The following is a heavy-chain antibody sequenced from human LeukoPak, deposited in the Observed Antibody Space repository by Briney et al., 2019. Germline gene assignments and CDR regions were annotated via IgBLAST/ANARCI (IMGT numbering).Heavy chain of an antibody. CDR2: INPNSGGT. CDR3: ARLGGPPSGSWDLDY. D-gene: IGHD1-26*01. CDR1: GYTFTGYY. J-gene: IGHJ4*02. Sequence: ASVKVSCKASGYTFTGYYMHWVRQAPGQGLEWMGWINPNSGGTNYAQKFQGRVTMTRDTSTTTANMELSRLRSDDTAVYYCARLGGPPSGSWDLDYWGQGTVVIVSS. V-gene: IGHV1-2*02.